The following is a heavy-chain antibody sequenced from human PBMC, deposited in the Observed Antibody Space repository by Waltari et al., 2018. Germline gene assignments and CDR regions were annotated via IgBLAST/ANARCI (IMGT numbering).Heavy chain of an antibody. V-gene: IGHV3-48*03. Sequence: EVQLVESGGGLVQPGGSLRLSCAASGFTFSRYEMNWVRQAPGKGLEWVTYISSSGSTIYYANSVKGLFTISRDNAKNSLYMQMNSLRAEDTAVYYCASGIAARYFFYYGMDVWGQGTTVTVSS. J-gene: IGHJ6*02. CDR3: ASGIAARYFFYYGMDV. CDR2: ISSSGSTI. CDR1: GFTFSRYE. D-gene: IGHD6-6*01.